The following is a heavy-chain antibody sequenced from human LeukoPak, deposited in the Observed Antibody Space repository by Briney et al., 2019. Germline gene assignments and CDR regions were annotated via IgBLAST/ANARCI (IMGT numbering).Heavy chain of an antibody. V-gene: IGHV1-2*02. D-gene: IGHD3-10*01. Sequence: GASVKVSCKASGYTFTGYYMHWVRQAPGQGLEWMGWINPNSGGTNYAQKFQGRVTMTRDTSISTAYMELSRPRSDDTAVYYCARDRGRYYGSGSYELDCWGQGTLVTVSS. CDR3: ARDRGRYYGSGSYELDC. J-gene: IGHJ4*02. CDR1: GYTFTGYY. CDR2: INPNSGGT.